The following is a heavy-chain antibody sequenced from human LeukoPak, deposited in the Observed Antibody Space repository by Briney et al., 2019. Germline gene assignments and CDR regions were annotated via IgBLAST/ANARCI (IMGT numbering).Heavy chain of an antibody. CDR1: GFTFSSYW. J-gene: IGHJ3*02. D-gene: IGHD3-3*02. Sequence: GGSLRLSCAASGFTFSSYWMHWVRQAPGKGLVWGSRINSDGSSTTYADSVKGRFAISRDNAKNTLFLQMNSLSPEDTAVYYCARDRSIEDAFDIWGQGTMVTVSS. CDR3: ARDRSIEDAFDI. V-gene: IGHV3-74*03. CDR2: INSDGSST.